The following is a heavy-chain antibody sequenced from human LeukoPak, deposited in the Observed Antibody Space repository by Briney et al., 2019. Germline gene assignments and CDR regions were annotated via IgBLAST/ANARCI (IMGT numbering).Heavy chain of an antibody. CDR3: ARGRTMVRGVIITLFDY. D-gene: IGHD3-10*01. V-gene: IGHV1-2*04. CDR1: GYTFTGYY. CDR2: INPNSGGT. Sequence: ASVKVSCKASGYTFTGYYMHWVRQAPGQGLEWMGWINPNSGGTNYAQQFQGWVTMTRDTSISTAYMELGRLRSDDTAVYYCARGRTMVRGVIITLFDYWGQGTLVTVSS. J-gene: IGHJ4*02.